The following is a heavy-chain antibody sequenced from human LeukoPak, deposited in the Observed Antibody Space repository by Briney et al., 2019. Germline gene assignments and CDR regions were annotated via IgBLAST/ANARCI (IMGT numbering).Heavy chain of an antibody. CDR2: INGTAIDT. V-gene: IGHV3-23*01. D-gene: IGHD6-6*01. CDR3: ARDLVSYSSSPLH. CDR1: GFSIMNSA. J-gene: IGHJ4*02. Sequence: GGSLRLSCAASGFSIMNSAMNWVRQAPGKGLEWVSAINGTAIDTDYADSVKGRFTISTDSSKTTLYLQMNSLTPEDTAVYYCARDLVSYSSSPLHWGQGTLVTVSS.